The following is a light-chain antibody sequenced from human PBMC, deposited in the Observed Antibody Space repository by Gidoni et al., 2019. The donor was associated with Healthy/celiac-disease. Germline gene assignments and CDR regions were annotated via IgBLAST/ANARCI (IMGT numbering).Light chain of an antibody. Sequence: DIVMTQSPLPLPVTPGEPASISCRSSQSLLHSNGYNYLDWYLQKPGQSPQLLIYLGSNRASGVPDRFSGRGSGTDFTLKISRVEAEDVGVYYCMQALQTPWTFGQGTKVEIK. V-gene: IGKV2-28*01. CDR3: MQALQTPWT. J-gene: IGKJ1*01. CDR2: LGS. CDR1: QSLLHSNGYNY.